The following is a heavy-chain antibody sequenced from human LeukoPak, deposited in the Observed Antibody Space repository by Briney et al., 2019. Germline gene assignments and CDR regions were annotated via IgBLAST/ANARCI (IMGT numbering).Heavy chain of an antibody. Sequence: SETLSLTCTVSGGSISSYYWSWIRQPPGKGLEWIGYTYYSGSTNYNPSLKSRVTISVDTSKNQFSLKLSSVTAADTAVYYCARCAPAAGTVYYYGMDVWGQGTTVTVSS. CDR2: TYYSGST. CDR1: GGSISSYY. V-gene: IGHV4-59*01. D-gene: IGHD6-13*01. CDR3: ARCAPAAGTVYYYGMDV. J-gene: IGHJ6*02.